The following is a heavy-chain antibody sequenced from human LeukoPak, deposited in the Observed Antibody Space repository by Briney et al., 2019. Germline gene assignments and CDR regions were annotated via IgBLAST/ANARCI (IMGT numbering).Heavy chain of an antibody. V-gene: IGHV6-1*01. D-gene: IGHD2-15*01. Sequence: SQTLSLTCAVSGDSFFWNSVAWNWIRQSPSRGLECLGRTYYSSEWHHDYAVSVKSRINITADTFKSQFSLHLNTVTPEDTAVYFCARGRYCGGGTCYHFDSWGQGTLVTVSS. J-gene: IGHJ4*02. CDR3: ARGRYCGGGTCYHFDS. CDR2: TYYSSEWHH. CDR1: GDSFFWNSVA.